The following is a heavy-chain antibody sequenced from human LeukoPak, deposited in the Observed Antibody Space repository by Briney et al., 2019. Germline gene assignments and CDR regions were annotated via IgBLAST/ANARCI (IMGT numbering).Heavy chain of an antibody. J-gene: IGHJ4*02. Sequence: GESLKISCQGFGYPFTTSWIGWVRRLPGKGLEWTAIIYAGNSDAKYSPSFQGQVSISTDRSISPAYLHWSSLKASDTAIYYCAIINHPDGRVYWGQGTLVTVSS. CDR2: IYAGNSDA. D-gene: IGHD5-24*01. CDR1: GYPFTTSW. V-gene: IGHV5-51*01. CDR3: AIINHPDGRVY.